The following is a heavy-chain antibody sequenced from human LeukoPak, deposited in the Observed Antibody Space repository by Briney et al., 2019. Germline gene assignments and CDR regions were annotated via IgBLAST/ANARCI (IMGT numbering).Heavy chain of an antibody. CDR1: GYTFTGYY. CDR2: INPNSGGT. CDR3: ARVDLVGGSRFDP. Sequence: ASVKVSCKASGYTFTGYYMHWVRQAPGQGLEWMGWINPNSGGTNYAQKFQGRVTMTRDTSISTAYMELSRLRSDDTAVYYCARVDLVGGSRFDPWGQGTLVTVSS. D-gene: IGHD2-21*01. J-gene: IGHJ5*02. V-gene: IGHV1-2*02.